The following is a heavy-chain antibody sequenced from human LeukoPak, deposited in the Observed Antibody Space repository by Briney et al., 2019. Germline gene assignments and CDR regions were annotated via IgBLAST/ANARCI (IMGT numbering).Heavy chain of an antibody. J-gene: IGHJ4*02. CDR2: IKPDGSED. CDR1: GFTFSSYS. D-gene: IGHD6-13*01. Sequence: GGSLRLSCAASGFTFSSYSMNWVRQAPGEGLQWVANIKPDGSEDYYADSVKGRFAISRDNAKNSLHLQMNSLRADDTAVYYCACSRLTYSSSWLWWGQGALVTVSS. CDR3: ACSRLTYSSSWLW. V-gene: IGHV3-7*01.